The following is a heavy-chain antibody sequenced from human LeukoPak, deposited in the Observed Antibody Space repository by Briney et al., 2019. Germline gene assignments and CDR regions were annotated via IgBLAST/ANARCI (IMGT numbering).Heavy chain of an antibody. CDR1: GYSISSGYY. CDR3: ARGHGDGYNYYYYYMDV. CDR2: IYHSGST. D-gene: IGHD5-24*01. V-gene: IGHV4-38-2*02. Sequence: PSETLSLTCTVSGYSISSGYYWGWIRQPPGQGLEWIGSIYHSGSTYYNPSLKSRVTISVDTSKNQFSLKLSSVTAADTAVYYCARGHGDGYNYYYYYMDVWGKGTTVTVSS. J-gene: IGHJ6*03.